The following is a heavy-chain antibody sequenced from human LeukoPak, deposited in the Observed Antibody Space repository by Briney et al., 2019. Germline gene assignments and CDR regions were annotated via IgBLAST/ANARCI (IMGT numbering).Heavy chain of an antibody. J-gene: IGHJ1*01. CDR3: ARDLGHDSSGDYYAYFQL. CDR1: GDSISSLYWSSISSYY. D-gene: IGHD3-22*01. Sequence: PSETLSLTCIVSGDSISSLYWSSISSYYWSWIRQPAGKGLEWIGRIYSSGRTNYNPSLKSRVTMSVDTSKNQISLKLSSVTAADTAVYYCARDLGHDSSGDYYAYFQLWGQGTRLTVSS. CDR2: IYSSGRT. V-gene: IGHV4-4*07.